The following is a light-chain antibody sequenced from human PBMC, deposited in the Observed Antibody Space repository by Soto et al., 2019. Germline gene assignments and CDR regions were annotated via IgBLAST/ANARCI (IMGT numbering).Light chain of an antibody. CDR1: QSVYNN. CDR3: QQYDNWPPYT. V-gene: IGKV3-15*01. CDR2: GAS. J-gene: IGKJ2*01. Sequence: VMTQTPLSLSVAPGQPATLSCRASQSVYNNLAWYQQKPGQAPRLLIYGASTRATGFPARFIGSGSGTEFTLTISSLQSEDFAVYYCQQYDNWPPYTLGQGTKV.